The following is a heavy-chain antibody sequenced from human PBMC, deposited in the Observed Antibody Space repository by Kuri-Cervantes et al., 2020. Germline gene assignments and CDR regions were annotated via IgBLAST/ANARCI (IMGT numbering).Heavy chain of an antibody. J-gene: IGHJ4*02. CDR1: GYSFTSYW. D-gene: IGHD4-17*01. V-gene: IGHV5-51*01. Sequence: KVSCKGSGYSFTSYWIGWVRQMPGKGLEWMGIIFPGDSDTRYSPSFQGQVTISVDKSINIAYLQWHSLKASDSAMYYCARLHGVPYWGQGTLVTVSS. CDR2: IFPGDSDT. CDR3: ARLHGVPY.